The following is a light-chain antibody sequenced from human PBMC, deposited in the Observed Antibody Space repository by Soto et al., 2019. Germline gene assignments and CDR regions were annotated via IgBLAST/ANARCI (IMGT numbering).Light chain of an antibody. Sequence: SSELTQPPSVSVSPGQTASITCSGDKLGDKYACWYQQKPGQSPVLVIYQDSKRPSGIPERFSGSSSGNTASLTISGTQAMDEADYYCQAWDSSTACVVFGGGTKLTVL. J-gene: IGLJ2*01. CDR1: KLGDKY. CDR2: QDS. CDR3: QAWDSSTACVV. V-gene: IGLV3-1*01.